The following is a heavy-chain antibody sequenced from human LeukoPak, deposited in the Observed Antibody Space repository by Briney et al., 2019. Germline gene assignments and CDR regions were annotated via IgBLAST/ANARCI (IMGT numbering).Heavy chain of an antibody. CDR2: INDDGSST. D-gene: IGHD6-13*01. J-gene: IGHJ4*02. V-gene: IGHV3-74*01. CDR1: GFTFSSYW. Sequence: GSLRLSCAASGFTFSSYWMHWVRQAPGKGLVWVSRINDDGSSTTYADSVKGRFTISRDNAKNTLYLQMNSLRAEDTAVYYCAKDAAGPEYWGQGTLVTVSS. CDR3: AKDAAGPEY.